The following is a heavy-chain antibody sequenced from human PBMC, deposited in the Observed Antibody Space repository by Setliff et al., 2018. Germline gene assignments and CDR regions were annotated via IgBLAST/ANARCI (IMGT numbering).Heavy chain of an antibody. CDR3: ARMSGFQYIDV. Sequence: SETLSLTCTVSGASVSGNSYYWGWIRQPPGKGLEWIASTYYSGTTHYNPSLKSRVTISVDTSENQFSLKLTSVTAADTAVYYCARMSGFQYIDVWDKGTTVTVSS. D-gene: IGHD3-3*01. V-gene: IGHV4-39*07. CDR2: TYYSGTT. CDR1: GASVSGNSYY. J-gene: IGHJ6*03.